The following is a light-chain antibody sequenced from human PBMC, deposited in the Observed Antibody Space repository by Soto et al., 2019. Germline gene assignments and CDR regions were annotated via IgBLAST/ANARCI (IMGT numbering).Light chain of an antibody. CDR3: SSYTTSSTVI. V-gene: IGLV2-14*03. CDR1: SRDAGDHNY. J-gene: IGLJ2*01. Sequence: QSALTQPASVSGSPGQSITISCTGNSRDAGDHNYVSWYQQQPGKAHKLMIYAVSNRPSGVYNRFSGSKSCNTASRTISGLHAEDEADYYCSSYTTSSTVIFGGGTQPTVL. CDR2: AVS.